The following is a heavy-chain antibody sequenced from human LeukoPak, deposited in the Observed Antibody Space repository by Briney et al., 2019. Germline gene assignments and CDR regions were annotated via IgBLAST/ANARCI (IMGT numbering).Heavy chain of an antibody. J-gene: IGHJ4*02. Sequence: SETLSLTCAVYGGSFSDYYWSWTRQPPGKGLEWIGEINHSGNTNYNPSLKSRVTISVDTSKNQFSLKLSSVTAADTAVYYCARGYSSGWYQVDYWGQGTLVTVSS. CDR3: ARGYSSGWYQVDY. CDR2: INHSGNT. D-gene: IGHD6-19*01. CDR1: GGSFSDYY. V-gene: IGHV4-34*01.